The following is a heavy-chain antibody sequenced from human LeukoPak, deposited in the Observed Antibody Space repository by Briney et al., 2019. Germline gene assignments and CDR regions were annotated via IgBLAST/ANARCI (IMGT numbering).Heavy chain of an antibody. J-gene: IGHJ5*02. CDR1: GGTFTNYA. Sequence: SVKVSCKASGGTFTNYAISWVRQAPGQGLEWLGGIIPIFTRPNYPQKYQGRVTITTDESTSTVFMELSSLRSEDTAVYYCARGGYSSGSWGQGTLVTVSS. V-gene: IGHV1-69*05. CDR2: IIPIFTRP. D-gene: IGHD6-19*01. CDR3: ARGGYSSGS.